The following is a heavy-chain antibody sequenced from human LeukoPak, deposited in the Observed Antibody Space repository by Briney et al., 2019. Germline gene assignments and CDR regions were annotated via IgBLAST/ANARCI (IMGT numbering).Heavy chain of an antibody. D-gene: IGHD3-22*01. CDR2: ISANTGKT. CDR3: VRGGNYYDSSGYYPYYLDY. J-gene: IGHJ4*02. CDR1: GYTFSTYG. Sequence: GASVNLSFTCSGYTFSTYGFCWVRQAPGHGPEWMGWISANTGKTDYAQKFQGRVTMTTDTSTSTAVIEVQSLRPDDTTGHGRVRGGNYYDSSGYYPYYLDYWGQGTLATVSS. V-gene: IGHV1-18*01.